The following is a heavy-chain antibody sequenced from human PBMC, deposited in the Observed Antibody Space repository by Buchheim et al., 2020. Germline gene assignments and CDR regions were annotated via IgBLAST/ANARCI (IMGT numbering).Heavy chain of an antibody. Sequence: QVQLVQSGAEVKKPGSSVKVSCKASGGTFSSYAISWVRQAPGQGLEWMEGIIPIFGTANYAQKFQGRVTITADESTSTAYMELSSLRSEDTAVYYCAREGLHSYCISTSCYSGHFDYWGQGTL. V-gene: IGHV1-69*12. D-gene: IGHD2-2*01. CDR1: GGTFSSYA. CDR2: IIPIFGTA. J-gene: IGHJ4*02. CDR3: AREGLHSYCISTSCYSGHFDY.